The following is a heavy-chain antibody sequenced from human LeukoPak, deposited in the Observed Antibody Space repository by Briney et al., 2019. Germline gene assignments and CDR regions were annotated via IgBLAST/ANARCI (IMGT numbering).Heavy chain of an antibody. D-gene: IGHD4-17*01. CDR2: ISYDGSNK. Sequence: GGSLRLSCAASGFTFSSYAMHWVRQAPGKGLEWVAVISYDGSNKYYADSVKGRFTISRDNSKNTLYLQMNSLRAEDTAVYYCARAKETYGYYYGMDVWGQGTTVTVSS. V-gene: IGHV3-30-3*01. CDR3: ARAKETYGYYYGMDV. CDR1: GFTFSSYA. J-gene: IGHJ6*02.